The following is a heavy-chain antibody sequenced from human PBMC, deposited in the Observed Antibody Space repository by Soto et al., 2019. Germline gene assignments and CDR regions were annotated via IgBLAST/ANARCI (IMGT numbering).Heavy chain of an antibody. V-gene: IGHV3-49*04. Sequence: GGSLRLSCPASGFDFADYTMSWVRQAPGKGLECVGFIRGRAYRGATGYAASVKGRFIVSRDDSEGLVYLQMDSLKTEDTAVYYCARVAYNYADAFDIWGQGTRVTVSS. D-gene: IGHD5-18*01. CDR1: GFDFADYT. J-gene: IGHJ3*02. CDR3: ARVAYNYADAFDI. CDR2: IRGRAYRGAT.